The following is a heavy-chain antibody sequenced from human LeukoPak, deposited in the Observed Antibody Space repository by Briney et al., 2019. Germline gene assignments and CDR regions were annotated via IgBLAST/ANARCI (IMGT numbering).Heavy chain of an antibody. J-gene: IGHJ4*02. Sequence: GGSLRLSCAASGFTFSSYAMHWVRQAPGKGLEWVAVISYDGSNKYYADSVKGRFTISRDNSKNTLYLQMNSLRAEDTAVYYCARDRGHAVVTAIQASYFDYWGQGTLVTVSS. D-gene: IGHD2-21*02. V-gene: IGHV3-30*04. CDR1: GFTFSSYA. CDR3: ARDRGHAVVTAIQASYFDY. CDR2: ISYDGSNK.